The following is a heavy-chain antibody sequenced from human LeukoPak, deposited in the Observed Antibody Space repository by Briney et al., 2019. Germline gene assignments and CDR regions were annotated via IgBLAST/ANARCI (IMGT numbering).Heavy chain of an antibody. J-gene: IGHJ4*02. Sequence: PGGSLRLSCAASGFTFSSYSMNWVRQAPGKGLEWVSYIDRSSSNIYYAGSVKGRFTISRDNAKSSLYLQMNSLRDEDTAVYFCARVGYSGWDFDYWGQGTLVTVSS. CDR1: GFTFSSYS. CDR2: IDRSSSNI. D-gene: IGHD5-12*01. CDR3: ARVGYSGWDFDY. V-gene: IGHV3-48*02.